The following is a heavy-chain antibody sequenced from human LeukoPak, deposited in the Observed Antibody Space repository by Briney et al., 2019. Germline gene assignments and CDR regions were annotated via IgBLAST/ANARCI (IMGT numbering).Heavy chain of an antibody. D-gene: IGHD2-21*01. V-gene: IGHV4-59*08. CDR2: IYYSGST. J-gene: IGHJ5*02. Sequence: PSETLSLTCTVSGGSISSYYWSWIRQPPGKGLEWIGYIYYSGSTNYNPSLKSRVTISVDTSKNQFSLKLSSVTAADTAVYYCARNPGHINCVAPGGQGTLWTVSS. CDR1: GGSISSYY. CDR3: ARNPGHINCVAP.